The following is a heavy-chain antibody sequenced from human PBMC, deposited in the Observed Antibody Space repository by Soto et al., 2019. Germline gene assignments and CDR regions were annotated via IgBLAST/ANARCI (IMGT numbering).Heavy chain of an antibody. CDR1: GFTFSDEN. V-gene: IGHV3-21*06. CDR2: ISGGGSYI. CDR3: ARDSDCHSTSCFFPPHV. D-gene: IGHD2-2*01. J-gene: IGHJ6*02. Sequence: GGSLRLSCSASGFTFSDENMSWVRQVPGKGLEWVSGISGGGSYIFYADSVQGRFSISRDNPKNSLFLKMNSLRVEDTAVYYCARDSDCHSTSCFFPPHVWGQGTTVTVSS.